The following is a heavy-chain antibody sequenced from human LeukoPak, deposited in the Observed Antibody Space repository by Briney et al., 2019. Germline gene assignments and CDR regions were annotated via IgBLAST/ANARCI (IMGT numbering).Heavy chain of an antibody. CDR2: IYYSGST. Sequence: SETLSLTCTVSGDSISSYYWSWIRQPPGKGLEWIGYIYYSGSTNYNPSLKSRVTISVDTSKNQFSLKLSSVTAADTAVYYCAREVSGMTTVIFYYYYYMDVWGKGTTVTVSS. CDR1: GDSISSYY. J-gene: IGHJ6*03. CDR3: AREVSGMTTVIFYYYYYMDV. V-gene: IGHV4-59*01. D-gene: IGHD4-17*01.